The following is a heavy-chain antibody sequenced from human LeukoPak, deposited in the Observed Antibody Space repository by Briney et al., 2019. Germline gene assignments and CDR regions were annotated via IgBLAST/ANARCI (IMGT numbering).Heavy chain of an antibody. CDR2: IYPGDSDT. CDR1: GYSFTSYW. Sequence: GESLKISCKGSGYSFTSYWIGWGRQMPGKGLEWMGIIYPGDSDTSYSPSFQGQVTISADKSISTAYLQWSSLKASDTAMYYWARRGRDGYNSDWFDPWGQGTLVTVSS. D-gene: IGHD5-24*01. J-gene: IGHJ5*02. V-gene: IGHV5-51*01. CDR3: ARRGRDGYNSDWFDP.